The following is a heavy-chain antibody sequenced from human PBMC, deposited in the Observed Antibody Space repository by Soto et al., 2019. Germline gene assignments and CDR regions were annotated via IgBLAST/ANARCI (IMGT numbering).Heavy chain of an antibody. V-gene: IGHV3-7*05. CDR1: GFIFNDYW. CDR3: ARGRGDFGNWFDP. CDR2: IRPDGSDK. D-gene: IGHD3-16*01. Sequence: PGGSLRLSCEASGFIFNDYWMTWVRQAPGKGLEWVAKIRPDGSDKRYGDSVKGRFTISRDNARNSLYLEMNSLRAEDTAVFYCARGRGDFGNWFDPWGQGTLVTVSS. J-gene: IGHJ5*02.